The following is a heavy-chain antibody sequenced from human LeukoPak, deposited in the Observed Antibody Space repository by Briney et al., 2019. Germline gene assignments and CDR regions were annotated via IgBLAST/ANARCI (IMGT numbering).Heavy chain of an antibody. J-gene: IGHJ5*02. CDR1: GYTFTGYY. Sequence: ASVKVSCKASGYTFTGYYMHWVRQAPGQGLEWMGWINPNSGGTNYAQKFQGRVTMTRDTSIGTAYMELSRLRSDDTAVYFRARDNSVGDYAWWFDPWGQGTLVTVSS. D-gene: IGHD1-26*01. CDR3: ARDNSVGDYAWWFDP. CDR2: INPNSGGT. V-gene: IGHV1-2*02.